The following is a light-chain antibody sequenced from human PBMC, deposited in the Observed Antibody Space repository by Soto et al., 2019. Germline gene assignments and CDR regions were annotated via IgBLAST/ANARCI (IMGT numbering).Light chain of an antibody. V-gene: IGKV3-15*01. CDR1: QSVSSN. CDR2: GAS. CDR3: QQYNNWPPLT. Sequence: EIVLTQSPATLSVSPGERATLSCRASQSVSSNLAWYQQKPGQAPRLLIYGASNRATGIPARFSGSGSGTEFTLTISSLLSEDFAVYYCQQYNNWPPLTLGGGTKVEIK. J-gene: IGKJ4*01.